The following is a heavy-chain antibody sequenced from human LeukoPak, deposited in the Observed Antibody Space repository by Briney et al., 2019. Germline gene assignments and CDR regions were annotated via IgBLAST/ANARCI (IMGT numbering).Heavy chain of an antibody. CDR1: GFTFGDYA. CDR2: IRSKAYGGTT. CDR3: TRGAGGSYWNYYYYMDV. J-gene: IGHJ6*03. V-gene: IGHV3-49*04. Sequence: GGSLRLSCTASGFTFGDYAMSWVRQAPGKGLEWVGFIRSKAYGGTTEYAATVKGRFTISRDDSKRIAYLQMNSLKTEDTAVYYCTRGAGGSYWNYYYYMDVWGKGTTVTVSS. D-gene: IGHD1-26*01.